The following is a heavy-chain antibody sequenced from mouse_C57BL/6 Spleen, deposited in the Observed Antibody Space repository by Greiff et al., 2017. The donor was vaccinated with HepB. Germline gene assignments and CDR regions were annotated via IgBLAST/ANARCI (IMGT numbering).Heavy chain of an antibody. V-gene: IGHV1-69*01. CDR2: IDPSDSYT. CDR1: GYTFTSYW. CDR3: ARCREKRSPGYWYFDV. Sequence: QVQLQQPGAELVMPGASVKLSCKASGYTFTSYWMHWVKQRPGQGLELIGEIDPSDSYTNYNQQFKGKSTLTVDKSSSTAYMQLSSLTSEDSAVYYCARCREKRSPGYWYFDVWGTGTTVTVSS. D-gene: IGHD1-1*01. J-gene: IGHJ1*03.